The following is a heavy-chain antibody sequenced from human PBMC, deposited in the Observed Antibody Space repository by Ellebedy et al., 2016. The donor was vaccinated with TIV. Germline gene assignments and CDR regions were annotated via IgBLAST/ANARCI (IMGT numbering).Heavy chain of an antibody. Sequence: MPGGSLRLSCAVYGGSFSGYYWSWIRQPPGKGLEWIGEINHSGSTNYNPSLKSRVTISVDTSKNQFSLKLSSVTAADTAVYYCARGVVVPALYYDYMDVWGKGTTVTVSS. V-gene: IGHV4-34*01. D-gene: IGHD2-2*01. CDR3: ARGVVVPALYYDYMDV. CDR1: GGSFSGYY. J-gene: IGHJ6*03. CDR2: INHSGST.